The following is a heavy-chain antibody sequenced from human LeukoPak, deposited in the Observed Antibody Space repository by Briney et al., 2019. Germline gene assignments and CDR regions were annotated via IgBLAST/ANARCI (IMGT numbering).Heavy chain of an antibody. J-gene: IGHJ4*02. D-gene: IGHD3-9*01. CDR2: INHSGST. V-gene: IGHV4-34*01. CDR1: GGSFSGYY. Sequence: SETLSLTCAVYGGSFSGYYWSWIRQPPGKGLEWIGEINHSGSTNYNPSLKSRVTISVDTSKNQFSLKVNSVTAADTAVYYCARRRPYDILTGSHPFGYWGQGTLDTVSS. CDR3: ARRRPYDILTGSHPFGY.